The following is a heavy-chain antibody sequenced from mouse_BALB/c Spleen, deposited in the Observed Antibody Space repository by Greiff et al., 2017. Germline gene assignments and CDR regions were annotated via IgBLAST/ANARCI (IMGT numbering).Heavy chain of an antibody. Sequence: QVQLKESGAELARPGASVKLSCKASGYTFTSYWMQWVKQRPGQGLEWIGAIYPGDGDTRYTQKFKGKATLTADKSSSTAYMQLSSLASEDSAVYYCAREGKITTVVRDFDYWGEGTTRTVSS. D-gene: IGHD1-1*01. J-gene: IGHJ2*01. CDR2: IYPGDGDT. V-gene: IGHV1-87*01. CDR3: AREGKITTVVRDFDY. CDR1: GYTFTSYW.